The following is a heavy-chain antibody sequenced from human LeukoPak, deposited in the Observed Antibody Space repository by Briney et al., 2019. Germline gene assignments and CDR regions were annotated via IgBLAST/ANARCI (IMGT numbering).Heavy chain of an antibody. Sequence: PGGSLRLSCAVSGFTVSSNYMSWVRQAPGKGLEWVSVIHSGGSTYYADSVKGRFTISRDNSKNTLYLQMNSLRAEDTAVYYCARDRTGLDVWGPGTTVTVSS. CDR3: ARDRTGLDV. CDR2: IHSGGST. CDR1: GFTVSSNY. J-gene: IGHJ6*02. V-gene: IGHV3-66*01. D-gene: IGHD1-1*01.